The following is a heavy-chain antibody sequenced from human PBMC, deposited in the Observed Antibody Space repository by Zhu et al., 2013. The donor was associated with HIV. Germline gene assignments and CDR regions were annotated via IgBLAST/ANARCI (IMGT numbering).Heavy chain of an antibody. Sequence: QVQLVQSGAEVKKPGASVKLSCKSSGYAFTGYYLHWVRQVPGQGLEWMGWINPNSGDTNYVQKFLARVTLTTDTSISTAYMDLTGLKSDDTAVYYCARGKEWLRHGGLDYWGQGALVTVSS. J-gene: IGHJ4*02. V-gene: IGHV1-2*02. CDR3: ARGKEWLRHGGLDY. CDR2: INPNSGDT. D-gene: IGHD5-12*01. CDR1: GYAFTGYY.